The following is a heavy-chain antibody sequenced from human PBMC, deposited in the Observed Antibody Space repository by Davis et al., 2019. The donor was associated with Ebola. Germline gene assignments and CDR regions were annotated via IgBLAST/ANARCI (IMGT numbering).Heavy chain of an antibody. CDR2: ISSSGSTI. CDR1: GFTFSDYY. Sequence: PGGSLRLSCAASGFTFSDYYMSWIRQAPGKGLEWVSYISSSGSTIYYADSVKGRFTISRDNAKNSLYLQMNSLRAEDTDVYYCARVPYGDYRSRIYYYYGMDVWGQGTTVTVSS. CDR3: ARVPYGDYRSRIYYYYGMDV. V-gene: IGHV3-11*04. J-gene: IGHJ6*02. D-gene: IGHD4-17*01.